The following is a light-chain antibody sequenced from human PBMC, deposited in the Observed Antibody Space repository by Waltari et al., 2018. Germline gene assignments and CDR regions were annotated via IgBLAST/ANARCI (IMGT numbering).Light chain of an antibody. CDR3: HHYGSSPQGT. J-gene: IGKJ3*01. CDR1: QSVRSN. V-gene: IGKV3-11*01. Sequence: EIVLTQSPATLSLSPGERATVSCRASQSVRSNLAWYQQKPGQAPRLLIYDASNRATGFPARFSGSGSGTDFTLTISSLEPEDFAVYYCHHYGSSPQGTFGPGTRVDI. CDR2: DAS.